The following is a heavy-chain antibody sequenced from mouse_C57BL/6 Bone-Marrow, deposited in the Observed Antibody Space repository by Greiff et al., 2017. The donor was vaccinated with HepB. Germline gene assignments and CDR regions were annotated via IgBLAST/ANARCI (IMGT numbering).Heavy chain of an antibody. CDR2: ISSGGSYT. J-gene: IGHJ1*03. Sequence: EVQLQQSGGDLVKPGGSLKLSCAASGFTFSSYGMSWVRQTPDKRLEWVATISSGGSYTYYPDSVKGRFTISRDNAKNTLYLQMSSLKSEDTAMYYCARLTVVAWYFDVWGTGTTVTVSS. D-gene: IGHD1-1*01. CDR1: GFTFSSYG. V-gene: IGHV5-6*01. CDR3: ARLTVVAWYFDV.